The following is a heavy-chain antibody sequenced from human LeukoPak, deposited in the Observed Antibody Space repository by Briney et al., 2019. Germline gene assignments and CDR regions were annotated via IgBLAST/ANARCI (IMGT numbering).Heavy chain of an antibody. Sequence: ASVKVSCKASGYTFTTYGISWVRQAPGQGLEWMGWISAYNGNTNYAQKVQGRVTMTRDTSTSTAYMELRSLTSDDTAVYYCARESEYSSSVVMEYWGQGTLVTVSS. J-gene: IGHJ4*02. CDR3: ARESEYSSSVVMEY. D-gene: IGHD6-6*01. V-gene: IGHV1-18*01. CDR1: GYTFTTYG. CDR2: ISAYNGNT.